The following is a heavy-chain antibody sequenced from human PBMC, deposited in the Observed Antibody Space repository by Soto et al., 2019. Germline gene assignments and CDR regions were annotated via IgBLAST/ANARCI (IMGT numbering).Heavy chain of an antibody. V-gene: IGHV1-18*01. Sequence: ASVKVSCKASGYTFTTYGISWVRQAPGQGLEWMGWISVYNGNTNYAQKLQGRVTMTTDTSTSTAYMELRSLRSDDTAVYYRARNAYDTSTYDRHWGHGTLVTVSS. CDR1: GYTFTTYG. J-gene: IGHJ4*01. CDR3: ARNAYDTSTYDRH. CDR2: ISVYNGNT. D-gene: IGHD3-22*01.